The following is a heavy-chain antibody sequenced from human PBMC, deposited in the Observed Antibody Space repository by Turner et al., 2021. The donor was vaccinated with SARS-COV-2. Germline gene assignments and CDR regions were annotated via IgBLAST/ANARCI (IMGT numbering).Heavy chain of an antibody. J-gene: IGHJ4*02. Sequence: EVKLLESGGGLVQPGGSLRLSCAASGFTFRSYAMSGVRQAPGKGREWVSAISGSGGRTYYADSVKGRFTISRDNSKNTLYLQMNSLRAEDTAVYYGAKTHGAAAGTFDYWGQGTLVTVSS. CDR1: GFTFRSYA. V-gene: IGHV3-23*01. CDR2: ISGSGGRT. CDR3: AKTHGAAAGTFDY. D-gene: IGHD6-13*01.